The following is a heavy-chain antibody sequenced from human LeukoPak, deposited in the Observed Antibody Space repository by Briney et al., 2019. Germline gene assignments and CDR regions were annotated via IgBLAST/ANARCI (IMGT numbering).Heavy chain of an antibody. D-gene: IGHD3-10*01. CDR2: IKKDGSEK. J-gene: IGHJ4*02. Sequence: GGSLRLSCAASGFTFSSYWMSWVRQAPGKGLEWVANIKKDGSEKFYVDSVKGRFTISRDNTKNSLFLQMNSLRVDDTAVYFCARDGAARGSGSFGDWGQGTLVIVSS. CDR1: GFTFSSYW. V-gene: IGHV3-7*03. CDR3: ARDGAARGSGSFGD.